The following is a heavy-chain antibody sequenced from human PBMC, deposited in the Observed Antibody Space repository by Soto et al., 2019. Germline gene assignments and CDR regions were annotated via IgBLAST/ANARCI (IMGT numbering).Heavy chain of an antibody. D-gene: IGHD3-22*01. CDR2: IYYSGST. V-gene: IGHV4-59*01. J-gene: IGHJ4*02. Sequence: SETLSLTCTVSGGSISSYYWSWIRQPPGKGLEWIGYIYYSGSTNYNPSLKSRVTISVDTSKNQFSLKLSSVTAADTAVYYCARASYYYDSSGYYPFDYWGQGTLVTVSS. CDR3: ARASYYYDSSGYYPFDY. CDR1: GGSISSYY.